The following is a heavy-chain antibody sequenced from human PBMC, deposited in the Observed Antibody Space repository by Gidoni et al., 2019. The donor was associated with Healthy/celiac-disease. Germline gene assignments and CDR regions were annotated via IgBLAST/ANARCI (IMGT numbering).Heavy chain of an antibody. Sequence: QLQLQESGPALGKPSETLSLTCPVAGGRIRSSSYYWGWIRQPPGTGLAWMWSIYYNGSTYYHPSLKGRVTISVDTSKNQFSLKLSSVTAADTAVYYCARHEGGYDLGVDYWGQGTLVTVSS. D-gene: IGHD5-12*01. V-gene: IGHV4-39*01. CDR2: IYYNGST. J-gene: IGHJ4*02. CDR1: GGRIRSSSYY. CDR3: ARHEGGYDLGVDY.